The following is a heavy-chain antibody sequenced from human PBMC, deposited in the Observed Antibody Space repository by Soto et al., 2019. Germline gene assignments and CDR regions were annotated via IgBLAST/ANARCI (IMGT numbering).Heavy chain of an antibody. CDR2: INPNSGGT. Sequence: ASVKVSCKASGYTFTGYYMHWVRQAPGQGLEWMGWINPNSGGTNYAQKFQGWVTMTRDTSISTAYMELSRLRSDDTAVCYCAREARNYDFWSGRYWYFDLWGRGTLVTVS. CDR3: AREARNYDFWSGRYWYFDL. V-gene: IGHV1-2*04. J-gene: IGHJ2*01. CDR1: GYTFTGYY. D-gene: IGHD3-3*01.